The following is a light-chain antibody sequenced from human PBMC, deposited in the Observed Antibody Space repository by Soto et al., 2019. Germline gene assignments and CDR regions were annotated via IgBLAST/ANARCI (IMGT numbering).Light chain of an antibody. Sequence: IQMTQSPSTLSASVEDRVTITCRASQSISWYLAWYQQKPGKAPKLLIYDASRLKSGVPSRFSGSGSGTEFTLTISSLQPDDFATYYCQQYDSYSSWTFGQGTKVEVK. CDR1: QSISWY. CDR2: DAS. CDR3: QQYDSYSSWT. J-gene: IGKJ1*01. V-gene: IGKV1-5*01.